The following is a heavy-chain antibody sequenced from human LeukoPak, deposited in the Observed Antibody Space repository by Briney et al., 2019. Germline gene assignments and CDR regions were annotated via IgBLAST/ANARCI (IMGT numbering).Heavy chain of an antibody. V-gene: IGHV1-2*02. J-gene: IGHJ4*02. CDR2: INPNTGGT. CDR3: ARTGAYYSGMYYFDY. D-gene: IGHD3-22*01. Sequence: ASVKVSCKASGYTFTGYYIHWVRQAPGQGLEWMGWINPNTGGTNYAQKVQGRVTMTRDTSISTAYMELSRLTSDDTALYYCARTGAYYSGMYYFDYWGLGTLVTVSS. CDR1: GYTFTGYY.